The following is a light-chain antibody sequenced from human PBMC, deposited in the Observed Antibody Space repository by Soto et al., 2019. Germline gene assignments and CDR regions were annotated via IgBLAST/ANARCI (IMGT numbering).Light chain of an antibody. J-gene: IGKJ2*01. CDR3: HQYYNTPT. CDR2: WSS. CDR1: QSVLKSSSNKNY. V-gene: IGKV4-1*01. Sequence: IVMTQSPDSLAVSLGERATINCKSSQSVLKSSSNKNYLAWYQQKPGQPPKLLISWSSTRESGVPDRFSGSGSETDFTLTISRLQAEDVAVYYCHQYYNTPTFSQGTKLEI.